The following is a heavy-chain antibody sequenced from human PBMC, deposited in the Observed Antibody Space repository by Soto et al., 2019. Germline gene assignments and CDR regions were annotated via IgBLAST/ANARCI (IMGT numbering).Heavy chain of an antibody. Sequence: SETLSLTCTVSGGSISSGDYYWSWIRQPPGKGLEWIGYIYYSGSTYYNPSLKSRVTISVDTSKNQFSLKLSSVTAADTAVYYCARRTTVTPLDYWGQGTLVTVSS. J-gene: IGHJ4*02. V-gene: IGHV4-30-4*01. D-gene: IGHD4-4*01. CDR1: GGSISSGDYY. CDR2: IYYSGST. CDR3: ARRTTVTPLDY.